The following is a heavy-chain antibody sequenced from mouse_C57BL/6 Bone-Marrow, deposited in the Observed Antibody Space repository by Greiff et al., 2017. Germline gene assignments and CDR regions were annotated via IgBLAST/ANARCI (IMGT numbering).Heavy chain of an antibody. CDR3: ATWGWFAY. Sequence: QVQLKQPGAELVKPGASVKMSCKASGYTFTSYWMQWVKQRPGQGLEWIGEIDPSDSYTNYKQKFKGKANLTVDTSSSTAYMKLSSLTSEDSAVYYCATWGWFAYWGQGTLVTVSA. V-gene: IGHV1-50*01. CDR1: GYTFTSYW. CDR2: IDPSDSYT. J-gene: IGHJ3*01. D-gene: IGHD4-1*01.